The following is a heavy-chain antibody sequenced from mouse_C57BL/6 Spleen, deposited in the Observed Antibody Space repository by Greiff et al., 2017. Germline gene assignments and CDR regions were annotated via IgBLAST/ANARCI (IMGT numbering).Heavy chain of an antibody. V-gene: IGHV1-81*01. CDR2: IYPRSGNT. CDR3: ASDRGFYYYGSSTV. D-gene: IGHD1-1*01. Sequence: QVQLKESGAKLARPGASVKLSCKASGYTFTSYGISWVKQRTGQGLEWIGEIYPRSGNTYYNEKFKGKATLTADKSSSTAYMELRSLTSEDSAVYFCASDRGFYYYGSSTVWGTGTTVTVSS. J-gene: IGHJ1*03. CDR1: GYTFTSYG.